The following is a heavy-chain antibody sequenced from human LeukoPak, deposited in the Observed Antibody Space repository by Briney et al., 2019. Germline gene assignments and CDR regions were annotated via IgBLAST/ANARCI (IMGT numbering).Heavy chain of an antibody. CDR3: ARHVAGYCSSTSCYEIDY. J-gene: IGHJ4*02. D-gene: IGHD2-2*01. Sequence: GESLKISCKGSGYSFTSYWIGWVRQMPGKGLEWMGIIYSPSFQGQVTISADKSISTAYLQWSSLKASDTAMYYCARHVAGYCSSTSCYEIDYWGQGTLVTVSS. V-gene: IGHV5-51*01. CDR2: IY. CDR1: GYSFTSYW.